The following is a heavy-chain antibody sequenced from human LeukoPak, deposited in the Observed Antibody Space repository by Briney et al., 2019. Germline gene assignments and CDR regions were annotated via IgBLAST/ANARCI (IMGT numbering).Heavy chain of an antibody. Sequence: PSETLSLTCTVSGGSVSSSSSYWAWIRQPPGRGLECIGSVYYSGTTYYNTSLESRVTISEDTSRNRFSLMLSSVTAADTAVYYCVRQNSDYYYYYLDVWGEGTTVIVSS. D-gene: IGHD1-7*01. CDR1: GGSVSSSSSY. V-gene: IGHV4-39*01. J-gene: IGHJ6*03. CDR2: VYYSGTT. CDR3: VRQNSDYYYYYLDV.